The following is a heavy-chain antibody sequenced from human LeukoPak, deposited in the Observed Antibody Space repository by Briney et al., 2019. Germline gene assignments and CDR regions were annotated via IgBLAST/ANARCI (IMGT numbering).Heavy chain of an antibody. D-gene: IGHD3-22*01. J-gene: IGHJ4*02. V-gene: IGHV4-30-4*01. CDR2: IYYSGNT. Sequence: TSETLSLTCTVSGGSISSGDSYWSWIRQPPGKGLEWIGSIYYSGNTYYNPSLKGRVTISVDTSNNQFSLKLNSVTAADTAVYYCARVGQYYYDSAGYFPDYWGQGTLVTVSS. CDR3: ARVGQYYYDSAGYFPDY. CDR1: GGSISSGDSY.